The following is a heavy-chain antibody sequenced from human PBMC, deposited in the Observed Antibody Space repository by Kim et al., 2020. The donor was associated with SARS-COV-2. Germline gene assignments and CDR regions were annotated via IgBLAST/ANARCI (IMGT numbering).Heavy chain of an antibody. D-gene: IGHD1-1*01. CDR3: TRVPGMTLAFWDAFD. CDR1: GFTFSDSA. Sequence: GGSLRLSCGASGFTFSDSAMHWVRQASGKGLEWVGRIRSKANGYATAYIESVRGRFTISRDDSRNTAHLHMNSLKTADTAVYYCTRVPGMTLAFWDAFD. J-gene: IGHJ3*02. CDR2: IRSKANGYAT. V-gene: IGHV3-73*01.